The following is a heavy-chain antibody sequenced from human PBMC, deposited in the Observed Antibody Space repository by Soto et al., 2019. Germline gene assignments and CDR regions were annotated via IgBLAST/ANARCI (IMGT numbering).Heavy chain of an antibody. CDR1: GFSFSNAW. CDR2: IKGKSAGGTT. D-gene: IGHD4-17*01. CDR3: TTDRDGDGRETFDF. V-gene: IGHV3-15*07. Sequence: PGGSLRLSCAASGFSFSNAWMNWVRQAPGKGLEWVGRIKGKSAGGTTDYAAPVKGRLTISRDDLKNTLYLQMNSLKTEDTAVYYCTTDRDGDGRETFDFWGHGTLVTVSS. J-gene: IGHJ4*01.